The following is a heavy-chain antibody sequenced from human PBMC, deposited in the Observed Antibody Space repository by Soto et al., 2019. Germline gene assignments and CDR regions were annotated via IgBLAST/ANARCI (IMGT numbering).Heavy chain of an antibody. Sequence: SETLSLTCTVSGGSISSDGYYWSWIRQHPGKGLEWIGYIYYSGSTYYNPSLKSRVTISVDTSKNQFSLKLSSVTAADTAVYYCARGPTVTTKSPNFDYWGQGTLVTVSS. J-gene: IGHJ4*02. CDR3: ARGPTVTTKSPNFDY. D-gene: IGHD4-17*01. CDR2: IYYSGST. V-gene: IGHV4-31*03. CDR1: GGSISSDGYY.